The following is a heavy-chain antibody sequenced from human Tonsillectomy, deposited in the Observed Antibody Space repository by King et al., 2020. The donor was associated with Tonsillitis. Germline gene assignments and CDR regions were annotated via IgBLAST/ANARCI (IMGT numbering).Heavy chain of an antibody. Sequence: VQLVESGGGLVQPGGSLRLSCAASGFTVSRNYMNWVRQAPGKGLEWVSVIYSGESIHYADSVKGRCTISIDSSKNTLYLQMNSLRAEDTAVYYCARDLMYGMDVWGQGTTVTVSS. V-gene: IGHV3-66*01. J-gene: IGHJ6*02. D-gene: IGHD3-9*01. CDR1: GFTVSRNY. CDR3: ARDLMYGMDV. CDR2: IYSGESI.